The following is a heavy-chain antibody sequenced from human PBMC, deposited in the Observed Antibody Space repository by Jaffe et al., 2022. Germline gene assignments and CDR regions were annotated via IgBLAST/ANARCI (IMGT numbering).Heavy chain of an antibody. CDR2: ISWDGGST. V-gene: IGHV3-43D*04. CDR3: AKDSSPYGSGSYYLPDY. J-gene: IGHJ4*02. D-gene: IGHD3-10*01. Sequence: EVQLVESGGVVVQPGGSLRLSCAASGFTFDDYAMHWVRQAPGKGLEWVSLISWDGGSTYYADSVKGRFTISRDNSKNSLYLQMNSLRAEDTALYYCAKDSSPYGSGSYYLPDYWGQGTLVTVSS. CDR1: GFTFDDYA.